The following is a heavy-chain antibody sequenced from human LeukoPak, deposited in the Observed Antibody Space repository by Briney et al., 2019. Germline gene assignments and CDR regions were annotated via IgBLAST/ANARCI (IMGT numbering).Heavy chain of an antibody. CDR1: GFTFSSYA. CDR3: AKDGGYCSSTSCLRAFDI. J-gene: IGHJ3*02. V-gene: IGHV3-23*01. CDR2: ISGSGGST. Sequence: GGSLRLSCAASGFTFSSYAMSWVRQAPGKGLEWVSAISGSGGSTYYADSVKGRFTISRDNSKNTLYLQMNSLRAEDTAVYYCAKDGGYCSSTSCLRAFDIWGQGTMVTVSS. D-gene: IGHD2-2*01.